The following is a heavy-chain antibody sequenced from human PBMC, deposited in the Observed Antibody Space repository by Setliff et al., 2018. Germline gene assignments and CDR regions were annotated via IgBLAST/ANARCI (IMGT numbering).Heavy chain of an antibody. V-gene: IGHV1-8*01. CDR2: MNAHSGNS. J-gene: IGHJ5*02. D-gene: IGHD5-12*01. CDR1: GYSFSDYD. Sequence: ASVKVSCKASGYSFSDYDINWVRQAPGQGLEWMEWMNAHSGNSGCAQKFQGRVTMTRDTSISTAYMELNSLQYEDTAVYYCARGKWFRLDKSAWSNWFDPWGQGTLVTVSS. CDR3: ARGKWFRLDKSAWSNWFDP.